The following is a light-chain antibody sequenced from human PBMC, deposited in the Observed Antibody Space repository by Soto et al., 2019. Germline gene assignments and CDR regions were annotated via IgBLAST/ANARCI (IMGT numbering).Light chain of an antibody. V-gene: IGKV3-11*01. J-gene: IGKJ3*01. CDR2: DAS. CDR3: QQRSNWPVT. CDR1: QSFSSY. Sequence: EIVLTQSPAILSLSPGERATLSCRASQSFSSYLAWYQQKPDQAPRLLIYDASTSATGIPARFSGSGSETDFTLTISSREPEDFAVYYCQQRSNWPVTFGPGTKVDIK.